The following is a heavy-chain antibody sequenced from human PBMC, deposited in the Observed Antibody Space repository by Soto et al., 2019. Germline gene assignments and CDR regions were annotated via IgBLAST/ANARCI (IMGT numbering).Heavy chain of an antibody. V-gene: IGHV3-23*01. J-gene: IGHJ4*02. Sequence: GGSLRLSCAASGFTFSSYAMGWVRQAPGRGLEWVSAIGGGGGSTYYADSAKGRFTISRDNSKNTLYLQMNSLRVEDTAVYYCAKIAEAVAGTVYGYWGQGTLVTVSS. D-gene: IGHD6-19*01. CDR3: AKIAEAVAGTVYGY. CDR1: GFTFSSYA. CDR2: IGGGGGST.